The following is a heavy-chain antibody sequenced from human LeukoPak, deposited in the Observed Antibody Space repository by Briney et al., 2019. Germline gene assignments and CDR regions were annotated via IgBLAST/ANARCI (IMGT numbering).Heavy chain of an antibody. V-gene: IGHV3-33*01. Sequence: GRSLRLSCAAAGFTFGDFGMHWVRQAPGKGLEWVALIWKDGSDEFYADSVKCRFTISRDNSRNSLYLQMNSLRGEDTAVYYCAREEADQWEASLDQWGQGTLVTVSS. J-gene: IGHJ4*02. CDR1: GFTFGDFG. CDR3: AREEADQWEASLDQ. CDR2: IWKDGSDE. D-gene: IGHD1-26*01.